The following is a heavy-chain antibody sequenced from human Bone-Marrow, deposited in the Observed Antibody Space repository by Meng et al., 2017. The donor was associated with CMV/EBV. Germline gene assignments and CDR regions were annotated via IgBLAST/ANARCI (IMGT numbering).Heavy chain of an antibody. V-gene: IGHV4-34*01. D-gene: IGHD1-26*01. CDR3: ARGRAVGAVLDY. J-gene: IGHJ4*02. CDR2: INHSGST. CDR1: GGSFSGYY. Sequence: SETLSFTCDVYGGSFSGYYWSWIRQPPGKGLEWIGEINHSGSTNYNPSLKSRVTISVDTSKNQFSLKLSSVTAADTAVYYCARGRAVGAVLDYWGQGTLVTVSS.